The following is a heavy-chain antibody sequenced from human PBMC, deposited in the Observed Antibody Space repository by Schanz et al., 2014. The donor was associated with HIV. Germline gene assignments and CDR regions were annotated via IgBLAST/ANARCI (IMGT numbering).Heavy chain of an antibody. J-gene: IGHJ5*02. CDR2: IIPIFGTA. D-gene: IGHD4-4*01. V-gene: IGHV1-69*01. Sequence: QVKLVQSGAEVKRPGSTVKVSCTASGGTLISTYGFSWARQAPGQGLEWMGGIIPIFGTANYAQKFQDRVTITADEPTSTAYMVLRGLRSEDTAVYYCAREKTTLNWFDPWGQGTLVTVSS. CDR3: AREKTTLNWFDP. CDR1: GGTLISTYG.